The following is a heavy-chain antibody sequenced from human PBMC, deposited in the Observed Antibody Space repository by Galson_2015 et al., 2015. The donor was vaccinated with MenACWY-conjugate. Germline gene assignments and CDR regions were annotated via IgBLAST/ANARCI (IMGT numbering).Heavy chain of an antibody. J-gene: IGHJ4*01. Sequence: SVKVSCKASGGTFSSFGFSWVRQAPRQGLEWMAGTIPVFGTPNYAPKCQGRVTLSADDSTSTAYMELTSLRSEDTAVYYCAKDHSYNYDSSGYFRDWGQGTLVTVSS. D-gene: IGHD3-22*01. CDR3: AKDHSYNYDSSGYFRD. CDR1: GGTFSSFG. V-gene: IGHV1-69*13. CDR2: TIPVFGTP.